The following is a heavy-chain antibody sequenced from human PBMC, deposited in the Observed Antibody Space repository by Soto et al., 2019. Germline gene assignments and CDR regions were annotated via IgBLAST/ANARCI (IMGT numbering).Heavy chain of an antibody. CDR1: GFSLDTSGVG. J-gene: IGHJ5*02. CDR3: AHANFSSGTGSYAS. CDR2: IYWNDDK. D-gene: IGHD3-10*01. Sequence: QITLKESGPPLVNPTQTLTLTCAFSGFSLDTSGVGVAWIRQPPGKALEWLALIYWNDDKRYSPSLKSRLTTSKDTSKNQVVLTLTNVDPVDTATYYCAHANFSSGTGSYASWGQGALVTVSS. V-gene: IGHV2-5*01.